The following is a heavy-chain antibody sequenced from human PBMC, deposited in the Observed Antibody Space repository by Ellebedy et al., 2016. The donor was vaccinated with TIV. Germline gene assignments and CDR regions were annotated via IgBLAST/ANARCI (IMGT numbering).Heavy chain of an antibody. CDR2: ISSSSSTI. Sequence: GESLKISXAASGFTFSSYSMNWVRQAPGKGLEWVSYISSSSSTIYYADSVKGRFTISRDNAKNSLYLQMDSLRAEDTAVYYCLGEGRISGTYGEHDFDFWGQGTMVTVST. D-gene: IGHD3-16*01. V-gene: IGHV3-48*01. CDR3: LGEGRISGTYGEHDFDF. CDR1: GFTFSSYS. J-gene: IGHJ3*01.